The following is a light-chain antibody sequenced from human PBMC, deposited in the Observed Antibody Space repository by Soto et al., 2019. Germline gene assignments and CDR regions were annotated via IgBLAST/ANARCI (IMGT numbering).Light chain of an antibody. Sequence: QSVLTQPASVSGSPGQSITISCTGTSSDVGGYNYVSWYQQHPGKAPKLMIYDVSNRPSGVSNRFSGSKSGNTASLTISGFQAEDEADYYCSSYTSSTHNYVFGTGTKVTVL. CDR1: SSDVGGYNY. CDR2: DVS. CDR3: SSYTSSTHNYV. V-gene: IGLV2-14*01. J-gene: IGLJ1*01.